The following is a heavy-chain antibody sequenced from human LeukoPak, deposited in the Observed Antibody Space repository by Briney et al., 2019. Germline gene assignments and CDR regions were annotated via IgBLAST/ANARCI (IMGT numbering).Heavy chain of an antibody. J-gene: IGHJ4*02. Sequence: SVTVSCKASVYTFTSYDINGVRQAAGQGGEGMGWMNHYKCKTGYAQKFQGRVTITSNSSISTAYMELSSLRSEDTAVYYCARGPYDSSGYYNYWGQGTLVTVSS. CDR3: ARGPYDSSGYYNY. D-gene: IGHD3-22*01. V-gene: IGHV1-8*03. CDR1: VYTFTSYD. CDR2: MNHYKCKT.